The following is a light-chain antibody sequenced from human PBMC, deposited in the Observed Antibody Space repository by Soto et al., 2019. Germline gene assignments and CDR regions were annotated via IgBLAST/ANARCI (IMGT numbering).Light chain of an antibody. CDR1: QSINGW. V-gene: IGKV1-5*03. Sequence: DIQLTQSPSTLSASVGDRVTITCRASQSINGWLAWYQRKPGQAPNLLIYKASTLESGVPSRFSGSGSGTEFTLTVSSLQPDDFATYCCHQYHNFPRTFGQGTKVDIK. CDR3: HQYHNFPRT. CDR2: KAS. J-gene: IGKJ1*01.